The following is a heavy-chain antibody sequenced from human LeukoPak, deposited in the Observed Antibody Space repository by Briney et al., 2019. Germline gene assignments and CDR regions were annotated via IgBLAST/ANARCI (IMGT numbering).Heavy chain of an antibody. CDR3: AKGPPSTHCSSTSCRNYDAFDI. V-gene: IGHV3-23*01. D-gene: IGHD2-2*01. CDR2: ISGSGGST. J-gene: IGHJ3*02. CDR1: GFTFSSYA. Sequence: GGSLRLSCAASGFTFSSYAMSWVRQAPGKGLEWVSAISGSGGSTYYADSVKGRFTISRDNSKNTLYLQMNSLRAEDTAVYYCAKGPPSTHCSSTSCRNYDAFDIWGQGTMVTVSS.